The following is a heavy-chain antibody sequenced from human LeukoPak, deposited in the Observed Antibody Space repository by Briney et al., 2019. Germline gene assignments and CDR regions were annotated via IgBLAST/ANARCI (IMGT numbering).Heavy chain of an antibody. J-gene: IGHJ3*02. CDR1: GFTFSSYS. D-gene: IGHD4-17*01. Sequence: GGSLRLSCAASGFTFSSYSMNWVRQAPGKGLKWVSSIGSSSSSIYYADSVKGRFTISRDNAKKSLYLQMNSLRAEDTAVYYCAREKGFDYGEAFDIWGQGTMVTVSS. CDR2: IGSSSSSI. V-gene: IGHV3-21*01. CDR3: AREKGFDYGEAFDI.